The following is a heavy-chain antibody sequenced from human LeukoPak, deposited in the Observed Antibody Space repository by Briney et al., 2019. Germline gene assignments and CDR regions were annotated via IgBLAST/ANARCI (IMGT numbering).Heavy chain of an antibody. CDR3: ARRGAHWLLFDS. CDR2: ISYDGRDT. Sequence: GGSLRLSCAASGFIFSNYAMHWVRQAPGKGLEWVATISYDGRDTYYTDSVRGRFTISRDNSKNTLYLQMNSLRDDDTAVYYCARRGAHWLLFDSWGQGTLVTVSS. J-gene: IGHJ4*02. CDR1: GFIFSNYA. D-gene: IGHD3-9*01. V-gene: IGHV3-30*04.